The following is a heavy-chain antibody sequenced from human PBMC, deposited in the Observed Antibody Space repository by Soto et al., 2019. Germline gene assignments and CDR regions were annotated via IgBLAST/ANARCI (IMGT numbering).Heavy chain of an antibody. CDR1: GFTFSSYS. CDR3: ARIQYCSSTSCPLGV. J-gene: IGHJ6*02. CDR2: IGSSSSTI. V-gene: IGHV3-48*02. D-gene: IGHD2-2*01. Sequence: PGGSLRLSCAASGFTFSSYSMNWVRQAPGKGLEWVSYIGSSSSTIYYADSVKGRFTISRDNAKNSLYLQMNSLRDEDTAVYYCARIQYCSSTSCPLGVWGQGTTVTVSS.